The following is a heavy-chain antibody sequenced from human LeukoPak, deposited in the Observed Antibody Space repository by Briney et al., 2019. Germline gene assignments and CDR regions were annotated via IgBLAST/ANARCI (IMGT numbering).Heavy chain of an antibody. J-gene: IGHJ4*02. V-gene: IGHV3-30*02. Sequence: PGGSLRLSCEASGFTFSNYGMHWVRQAPGKGLEWVAFIRYDGTNKYYADSVKGRFTISRDNSKNTLYLQMNSLRAADTAVYYCARDPTTVTSLPYYFDDWGQGTLVTVSS. CDR1: GFTFSNYG. D-gene: IGHD4-17*01. CDR2: IRYDGTNK. CDR3: ARDPTTVTSLPYYFDD.